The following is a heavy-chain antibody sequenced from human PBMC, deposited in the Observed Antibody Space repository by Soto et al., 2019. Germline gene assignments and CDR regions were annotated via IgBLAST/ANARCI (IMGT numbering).Heavy chain of an antibody. CDR2: ISSNGDRT. CDR1: EFTFQKYA. CDR3: VKDSAYYYGSGSFVYGMDV. Sequence: GGSLRLSCSASEFTFQKYAMHWVRQAPGKGLEYVSAISSNGDRTYYADSVKGRFTISRDNSRNTLYFQMSFLRVEDTAVYYCVKDSAYYYGSGSFVYGMDVWGQGTTVTVS. J-gene: IGHJ6*02. V-gene: IGHV3-64D*06. D-gene: IGHD3-10*01.